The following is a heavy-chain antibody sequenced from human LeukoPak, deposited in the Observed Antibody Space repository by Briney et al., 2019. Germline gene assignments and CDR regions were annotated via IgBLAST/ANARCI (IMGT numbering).Heavy chain of an antibody. CDR1: GGSISSYY. CDR2: IYYSGST. J-gene: IGHJ6*02. V-gene: IGHV4-59*01. D-gene: IGHD3-3*01. CDR3: ARVLWSGYSGFHGMDV. Sequence: NPSETLSLTCTVSGGSISSYYWSWIRQPPGKGLEWIGYIYYSGSTNYNPSLKSRVTISVDTSKNQFSLKLSSVTAADTAVYYCARVLWSGYSGFHGMDVWGQGTTVTVSS.